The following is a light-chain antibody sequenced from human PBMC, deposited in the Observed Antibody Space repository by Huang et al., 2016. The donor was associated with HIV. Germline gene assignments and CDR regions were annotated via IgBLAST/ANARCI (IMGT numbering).Light chain of an antibody. CDR3: QQYDSSPVT. CDR1: PSLGSSS. Sequence: EIVLTQSPGTLSLSPGERATLPCRASPSLGSSSLAWYQQKAGQAPRLLMYGASSMATGIPDRFRGSGSGTDFTLSIIRLEPEDFAVYYCQQYDSSPVTFGGGTKVEIK. V-gene: IGKV3-20*01. J-gene: IGKJ4*01. CDR2: GAS.